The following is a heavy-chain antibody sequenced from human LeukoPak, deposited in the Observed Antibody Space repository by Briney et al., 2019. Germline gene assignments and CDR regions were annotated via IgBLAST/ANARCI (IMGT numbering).Heavy chain of an antibody. D-gene: IGHD6-25*01. CDR3: AKGAAAGIRGYFDY. J-gene: IGHJ4*02. V-gene: IGHV3-9*01. CDR2: ISYNRDGI. CDR1: GFTFDDYA. Sequence: GRSLRLPCVASGFTFDDYAMHWVRQAPGKGLEWVSGISYNRDGIGYADSVKGRFTVSRDNAKNSLYLQMNSLRSEDTALYYCAKGAAAGIRGYFDYWGQGILVTVSS.